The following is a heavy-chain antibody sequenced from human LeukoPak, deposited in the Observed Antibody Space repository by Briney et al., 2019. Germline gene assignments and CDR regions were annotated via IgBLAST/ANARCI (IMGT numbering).Heavy chain of an antibody. V-gene: IGHV5-51*01. CDR3: ARPSYYYDSSGYYPFDY. CDR1: GYSFTSYW. CDR2: IYPGDSDT. D-gene: IGHD3-22*01. Sequence: GESLKISCKGSGYSFTSYWIGWVRQMPGKGLEWMGIIYPGDSDTRYSPSFQGQVTISADKSISTAYLQWSSLKASDTAMYYRARPSYYYDSSGYYPFDYWGQGTLVTVSS. J-gene: IGHJ4*02.